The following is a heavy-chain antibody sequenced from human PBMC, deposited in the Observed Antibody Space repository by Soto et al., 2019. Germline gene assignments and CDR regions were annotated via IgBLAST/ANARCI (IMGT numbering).Heavy chain of an antibody. CDR1: GFTVSSNY. D-gene: IGHD6-13*01. CDR3: ARDMAAAGYGMDV. V-gene: IGHV3-53*01. CDR2: IYSGGST. J-gene: IGHJ6*02. Sequence: GGSLRLSCAASGFTVSSNYMSWVRQAPGKGLEWVSVIYSGGSTYYADSVKGRFTISRDNSKNTLYLQMNSLRAEGTAVYYCARDMAAAGYGMDVWGQGTTVTVSS.